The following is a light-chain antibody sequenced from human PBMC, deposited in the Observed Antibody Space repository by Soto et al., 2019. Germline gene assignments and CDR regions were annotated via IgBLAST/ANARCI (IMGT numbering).Light chain of an antibody. CDR3: QQYNNWPPVT. Sequence: ETVKTQSPAALSVSPGERATLSCRASQSVSSNVAWYQQTPGQAPRLLIYGASTRAAGIPDRFSGSGSGTEFTLTISSLQSEDFAVYYCQQYNNWPPVTFGQGTRLEIK. CDR2: GAS. CDR1: QSVSSN. J-gene: IGKJ5*01. V-gene: IGKV3-15*01.